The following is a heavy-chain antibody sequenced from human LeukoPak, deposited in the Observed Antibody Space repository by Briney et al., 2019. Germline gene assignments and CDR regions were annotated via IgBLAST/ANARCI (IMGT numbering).Heavy chain of an antibody. CDR1: GFTLSSYW. CDR2: IKEDGSEK. Sequence: GGSLRLSCVASGFTLSSYWMSWVRQVPGKGLEWVANIKEDGSEKNYVDSVKGRFIISRDNAKNSLHLQMISLRAEDTAVYYCAKGRGPTLLYWGQGTLVTVSS. D-gene: IGHD3-16*01. CDR3: AKGRGPTLLY. V-gene: IGHV3-7*01. J-gene: IGHJ4*02.